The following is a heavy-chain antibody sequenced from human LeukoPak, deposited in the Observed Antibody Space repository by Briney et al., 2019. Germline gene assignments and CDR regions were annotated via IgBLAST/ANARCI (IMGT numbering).Heavy chain of an antibody. CDR3: ASLTGASGTAPYYFDY. J-gene: IGHJ4*02. D-gene: IGHD7-27*01. V-gene: IGHV1-2*02. CDR2: INPNSGGT. Sequence: GASVKVSCKGSGYTFTGYYMHWVRQAPGQGLEWMGWINPNSGGTYYAQRFQGRVTMTRDTSISTAYMELSRLRSDDTAVYHCASLTGASGTAPYYFDYWGQGTLVTVSS. CDR1: GYTFTGYY.